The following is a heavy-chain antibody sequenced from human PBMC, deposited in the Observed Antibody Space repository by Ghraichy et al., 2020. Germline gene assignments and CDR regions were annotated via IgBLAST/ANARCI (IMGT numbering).Heavy chain of an antibody. CDR3: AKGAGGYLDS. V-gene: IGHV3-23*01. CDR1: GFTFHNFG. J-gene: IGHJ4*02. Sequence: LSLTCAAHGFTFHNFGMTWVRQVPGTGLEWLSAISGNGGNTSTAASVKGRFTISRDNSKNTLYLQMDSLRVDDSAVYYCAKGAGGYLDSWGQGTLVAVSS. CDR2: ISGNGGNT. D-gene: IGHD3-16*01.